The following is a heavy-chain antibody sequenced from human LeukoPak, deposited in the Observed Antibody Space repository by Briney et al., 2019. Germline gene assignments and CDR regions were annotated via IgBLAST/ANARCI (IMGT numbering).Heavy chain of an antibody. J-gene: IGHJ4*02. V-gene: IGHV4-38-2*02. Sequence: PSETLSHTCTVSGYFISSGYYWGWIRQPPGKGLEWIGSIHHSGSTQYNPSLKSRVTISVDTSKNQFSLKLTSVTAADTAVYYCARDDRVEGGYYTFDYWGQGTLVTVSS. D-gene: IGHD3-3*01. CDR1: GYFISSGYY. CDR3: ARDDRVEGGYYTFDY. CDR2: IHHSGST.